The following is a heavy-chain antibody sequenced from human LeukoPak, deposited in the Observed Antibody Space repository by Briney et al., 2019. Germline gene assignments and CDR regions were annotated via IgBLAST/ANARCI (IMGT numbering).Heavy chain of an antibody. V-gene: IGHV3-66*01. CDR1: GFTVSSNY. CDR2: IYSGGST. J-gene: IGHJ4*02. Sequence: GGSLRLSCAASGFTVSSNYMSWVRQAPGKGLEWVSVIYSGGSTYYADSVKGRFTISRDNSKNTLYLQMNSLRAEDTAVYYCAKENTDYYDSSGYSFDYWGQGTLVTVSS. D-gene: IGHD3-22*01. CDR3: AKENTDYYDSSGYSFDY.